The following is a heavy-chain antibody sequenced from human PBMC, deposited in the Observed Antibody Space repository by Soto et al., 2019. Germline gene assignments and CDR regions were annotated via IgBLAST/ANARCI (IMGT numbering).Heavy chain of an antibody. CDR3: AKDGVNWGWGGHGMDV. J-gene: IGHJ6*02. CDR2: ISGSGDST. CDR1: VFTFITYA. V-gene: IGHV3-23*01. Sequence: GWSLRLSCASSVFTFITYAMTWVRQAPGRGLEWVSSISGSGDSTYYADSVKGRFTISRDNSKNTLYLQMNSLRAEDTAVYYCAKDGVNWGWGGHGMDVWGQGTTVTVSS. D-gene: IGHD7-27*01.